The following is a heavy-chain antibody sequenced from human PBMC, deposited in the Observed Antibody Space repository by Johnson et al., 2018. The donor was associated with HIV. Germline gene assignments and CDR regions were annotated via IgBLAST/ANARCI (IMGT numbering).Heavy chain of an antibody. J-gene: IGHJ3*01. V-gene: IGHV3-11*04. CDR3: AKDLVWNSGSYWDAFDV. D-gene: IGHD1-26*01. CDR1: GFTFSDYY. CDR2: ISSSGSTI. Sequence: QVQLVESGGGLVKPGGSLRLSCAASGFTFSDYYMSWIRQAPGQGLEWVSYISSSGSTIYYADSVKGRFTISRDNAKNSLYLQMNSLRAEDTAVYYCAKDLVWNSGSYWDAFDVWGQGTKVTVSS.